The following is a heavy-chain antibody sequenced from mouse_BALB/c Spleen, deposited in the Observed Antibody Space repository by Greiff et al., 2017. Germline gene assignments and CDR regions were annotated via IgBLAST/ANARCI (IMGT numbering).Heavy chain of an antibody. CDR2: INPGSGGT. D-gene: IGHD2-4*01. Sequence: QVQLKQSGAELVRPGTSVKVSCKASGYAFTNYLIEWVKQRPGQGLEWIGVINPGSGGTNYNEKFKGKATLTADKSSSTAYMQLSSLTSDDSAVYFCALNYDGAWFAYWGQGTLVTVSA. CDR1: GYAFTNYL. J-gene: IGHJ3*01. V-gene: IGHV1-54*01. CDR3: ALNYDGAWFAY.